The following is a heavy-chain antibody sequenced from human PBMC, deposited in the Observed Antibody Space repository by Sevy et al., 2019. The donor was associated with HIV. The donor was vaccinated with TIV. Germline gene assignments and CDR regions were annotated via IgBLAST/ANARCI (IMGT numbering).Heavy chain of an antibody. CDR1: GYTLTGLS. J-gene: IGHJ4*02. CDR3: ATTKDYYDSSGCPFDY. CDR2: FDPEDGER. D-gene: IGHD3-22*01. Sequence: ASVKVSCKVSGYTLTGLSMHWVRQAPGKGLEWTGSFDPEDGERIYAQKLEGRVTMTEDTSADTAYMELNSLRSEDTAVYYCATTKDYYDSSGCPFDYWGQGTLVTVSS. V-gene: IGHV1-24*01.